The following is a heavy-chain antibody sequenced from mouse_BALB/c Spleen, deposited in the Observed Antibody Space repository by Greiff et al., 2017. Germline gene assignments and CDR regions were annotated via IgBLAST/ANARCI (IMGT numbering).Heavy chain of an antibody. CDR1: GYTFSSYW. J-gene: IGHJ3*01. Sequence: QVQLQQSGAELMKPGASVKISCKATGYTFSSYWIEWVKQRPGHGLEWIGEILPGSGSTNYNEKFKGKATFTADTSSNTAYMQLSSLTSEDSAVYYCARKGSSYGLAYWGQGTLVTVSA. D-gene: IGHD1-1*01. V-gene: IGHV1-9*01. CDR3: ARKGSSYGLAY. CDR2: ILPGSGST.